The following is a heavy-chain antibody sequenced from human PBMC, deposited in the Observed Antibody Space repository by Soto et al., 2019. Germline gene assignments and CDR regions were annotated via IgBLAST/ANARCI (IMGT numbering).Heavy chain of an antibody. V-gene: IGHV3-7*01. Sequence: EVQLVESGGGLVQPGGSLRLSCAASGFTFSSYWMSWVRQAPGKGLEWVANIKQDGSEKYYVDSVKGRFTISRDNAKNSLYLQMNSLRAEDTAVYYCASFLGYCRGGSCFFDYWGQGTLVTVSS. CDR2: IKQDGSEK. J-gene: IGHJ4*02. CDR1: GFTFSSYW. CDR3: ASFLGYCRGGSCFFDY. D-gene: IGHD2-15*01.